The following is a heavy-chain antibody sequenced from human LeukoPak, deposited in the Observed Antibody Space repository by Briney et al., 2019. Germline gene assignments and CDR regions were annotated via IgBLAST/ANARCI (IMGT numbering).Heavy chain of an antibody. J-gene: IGHJ3*02. CDR1: GFTVSSNY. CDR2: ISRSSAYI. D-gene: IGHD3-10*01. V-gene: IGHV3-21*01. CDR3: ASFPPYMVRTDAFDI. Sequence: GGSLRLSCAASGFTVSSNYMSWVRRAPGKGLEWVSSISRSSAYIYYADSVKGRFTISRDNAKNSLYLQMNSLRAEDTAVYYCASFPPYMVRTDAFDIWGQGTMVTVSS.